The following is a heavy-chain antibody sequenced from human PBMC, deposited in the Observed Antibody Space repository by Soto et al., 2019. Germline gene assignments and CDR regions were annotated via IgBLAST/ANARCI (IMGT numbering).Heavy chain of an antibody. D-gene: IGHD2-2*01. Sequence: SETLSLTCAVYGGSFSGYYWSWLRQPPGKGLGWIGEINHSGSTNYNPSLKSRVTISVDTSKNQFSLRLSSVTAADAAVYYCARGTDQIVVVPAAKGKYYFDYWGHVPLVTFSS. V-gene: IGHV4-34*01. J-gene: IGHJ4*01. CDR2: INHSGST. CDR3: ARGTDQIVVVPAAKGKYYFDY. CDR1: GGSFSGYY.